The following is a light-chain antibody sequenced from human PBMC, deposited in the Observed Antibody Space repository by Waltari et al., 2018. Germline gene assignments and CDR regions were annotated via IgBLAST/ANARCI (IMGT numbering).Light chain of an antibody. Sequence: DIQMTQSPSSLSASIGDRVTITCQASQDISNYLNWYQQKPGKAPKLLIYDASNLETGVPSRFSGSGSGTDFTFTISSLQPEDIATYYCQQYYNYPYTFGQGTKLEI. V-gene: IGKV1-33*01. CDR1: QDISNY. CDR2: DAS. CDR3: QQYYNYPYT. J-gene: IGKJ2*01.